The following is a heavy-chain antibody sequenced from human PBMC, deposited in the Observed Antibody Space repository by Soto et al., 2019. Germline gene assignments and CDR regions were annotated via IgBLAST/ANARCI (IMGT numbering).Heavy chain of an antibody. CDR2: IIPIFGTA. J-gene: IGHJ2*01. Sequence: QVQLVQSGAEVKKPGSSVTVSCKASGGTFSSYTISWVRQAPGQGLEWMGGIIPIFGTANYAQKFQGRVTMTADESTSTAYMELSSPRSEDTAVYYCARGNHRWLQLWYFDLWGRGTLVTVSS. V-gene: IGHV1-69*12. D-gene: IGHD5-12*01. CDR1: GGTFSSYT. CDR3: ARGNHRWLQLWYFDL.